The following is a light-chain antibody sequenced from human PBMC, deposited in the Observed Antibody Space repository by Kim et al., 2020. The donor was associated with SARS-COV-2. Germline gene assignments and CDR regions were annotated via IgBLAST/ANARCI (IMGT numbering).Light chain of an antibody. J-gene: IGKJ1*01. V-gene: IGKV1-9*01. CDR3: QQLRT. CDR2: AAS. Sequence: SFLSASVGDRVTITCQASQGISSYLAWYQQKPGKAPKLLIYAASTLQSGVPSRFSGSGSGTEFTLTISSLQPEDFATYYCQQLRTFGQGTKVDIK. CDR1: QGISSY.